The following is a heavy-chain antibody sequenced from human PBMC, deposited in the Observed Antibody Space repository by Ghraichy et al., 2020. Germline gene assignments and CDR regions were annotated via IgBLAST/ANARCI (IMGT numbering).Heavy chain of an antibody. J-gene: IGHJ4*02. CDR3: ARVAVRGDYFDY. Sequence: ASVKVSCKASGYTFTSYVISWVRQAPGQGLEWMGWISTYNGKTNYAQKLQGRVTMTTDTSTSTAYMELRSLRSDDKAVYYCARVAVRGDYFDYWGQGTLVTVSS. V-gene: IGHV1-18*04. CDR1: GYTFTSYV. D-gene: IGHD3-10*01. CDR2: ISTYNGKT.